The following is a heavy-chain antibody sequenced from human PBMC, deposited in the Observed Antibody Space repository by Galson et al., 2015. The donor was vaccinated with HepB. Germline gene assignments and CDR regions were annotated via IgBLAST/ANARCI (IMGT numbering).Heavy chain of an antibody. V-gene: IGHV1-18*01. CDR2: VNPDTGNT. J-gene: IGHJ4*02. D-gene: IGHD3-16*01. CDR3: ARSPGDSWY. Sequence: SVKVSCRASGYRFSGYVISWIRQAPGQGLEWMGWVNPDTGNTKYGHRIEGRVTMTADTSTSIAYMELRNLTSDDTAVYYCARSPGDSWYGGQGALVT. CDR1: GYRFSGYV.